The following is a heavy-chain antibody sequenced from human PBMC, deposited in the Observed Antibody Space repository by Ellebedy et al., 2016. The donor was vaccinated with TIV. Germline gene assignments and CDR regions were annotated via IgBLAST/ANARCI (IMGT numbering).Heavy chain of an antibody. J-gene: IGHJ5*02. CDR2: IYYSGST. CDR1: GGSISSSSYY. V-gene: IGHV4-39*01. Sequence: SETLSLXXTVPGGSISSSSYYWGWIRQPPGKGLEWIGSIYYSGSTYYNPSLKSRVTISVDTSKNQFSLKLSSVTAADTAVYYCARLMMTWFDPWGQGTLVTVSS. D-gene: IGHD2-8*01. CDR3: ARLMMTWFDP.